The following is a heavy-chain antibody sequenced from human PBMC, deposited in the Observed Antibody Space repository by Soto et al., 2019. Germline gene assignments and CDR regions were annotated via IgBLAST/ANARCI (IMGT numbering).Heavy chain of an antibody. V-gene: IGHV3-30*18. J-gene: IGHJ4*02. CDR3: AKDYYPGTLDY. CDR2: ISYDGTYK. Sequence: SLRLSCAASGFTFSSYGMHWVRQAPGKGLEWVAVISYDGTYKYSADSVRGRFTISRDNSKNTLYLQMNSLRAEDTAVYYCAKDYYPGTLDYWGQGTLVTVSS. CDR1: GFTFSSYG. D-gene: IGHD1-1*01.